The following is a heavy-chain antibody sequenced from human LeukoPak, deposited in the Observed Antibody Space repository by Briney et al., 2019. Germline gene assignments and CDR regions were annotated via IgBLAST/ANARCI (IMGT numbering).Heavy chain of an antibody. J-gene: IGHJ4*02. CDR3: ARGSLDYYDSSGLDY. CDR2: IYYSGST. CDR1: GGSISSHY. D-gene: IGHD3-22*01. V-gene: IGHV4-59*11. Sequence: SETLSLTCTVSGGSISSHYWSWIRQPPGKGLEWIGYIYYSGSTNYNPSLKSRVTISVDTSKNQFSLKLSSVTAADTAVYYCARGSLDYYDSSGLDYWGQGTLVTVSS.